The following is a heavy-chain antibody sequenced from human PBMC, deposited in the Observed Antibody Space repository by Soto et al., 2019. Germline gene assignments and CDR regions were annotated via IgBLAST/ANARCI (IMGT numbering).Heavy chain of an antibody. CDR1: GGTFSSYT. J-gene: IGHJ5*02. CDR3: ARDRRFSGYDYVIWFDP. V-gene: IGHV1-69*08. Sequence: QVQLVQSGGEVKKPGSSVKVSCKASGGTFSSYTISWVRQAPGQGLEWMGRIIPILGIANYAQKFQGRVTITADKSTSTAYIELSSLRSEDTAVYYCARDRRFSGYDYVIWFDPWGQGTLVTVSS. D-gene: IGHD5-12*01. CDR2: IIPILGIA.